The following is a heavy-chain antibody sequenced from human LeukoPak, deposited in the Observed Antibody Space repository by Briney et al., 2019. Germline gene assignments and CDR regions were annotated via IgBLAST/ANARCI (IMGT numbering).Heavy chain of an antibody. CDR3: AELGITMIGGV. V-gene: IGHV3-48*03. D-gene: IGHD3-10*02. J-gene: IGHJ6*04. CDR1: GFTFSSYE. CDR2: ISSSGSTI. Sequence: GGSLRLSCAASGFTFSSYEMNWVRQAPGKGLEWVSYISSSGSTIYYADSVKGRLTISRDNAKNSLYLQMNSLRAEDTAVYYCAELGITMIGGVWGKGTTVTVSS.